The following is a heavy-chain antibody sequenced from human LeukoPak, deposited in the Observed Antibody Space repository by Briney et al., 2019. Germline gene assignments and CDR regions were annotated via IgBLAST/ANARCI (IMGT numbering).Heavy chain of an antibody. V-gene: IGHV1-18*01. Sequence: ALVKVSCKASGYTFRSYGISWVRQAPGQGLEWMAWISAYDGNTYYAQKVQDRVTMTTDTVTSTAYMELRSLRSDDTAVYYCVRDFHYAPDFWGQGTLVTVSS. D-gene: IGHD4-17*01. CDR1: GYTFRSYG. CDR2: ISAYDGNT. CDR3: VRDFHYAPDF. J-gene: IGHJ4*02.